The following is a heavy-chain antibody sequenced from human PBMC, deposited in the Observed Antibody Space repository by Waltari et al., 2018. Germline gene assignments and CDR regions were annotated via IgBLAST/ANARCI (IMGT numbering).Heavy chain of an antibody. V-gene: IGHV3-23*01. CDR3: ANYGQLPSNGDY. J-gene: IGHJ4*02. D-gene: IGHD1-1*01. CDR1: GFPFGNYY. Sequence: EVRLLESGGALVQPGGSLRLSCAASGFPFGNYYMIWVRQAPGRVLEWVSIISGPAHETVYADSVKGRFTISRDNSKTTLYLQMNSLRVEDTAMYYCANYGQLPSNGDYWGQGTLVTVSS. CDR2: ISGPAHET.